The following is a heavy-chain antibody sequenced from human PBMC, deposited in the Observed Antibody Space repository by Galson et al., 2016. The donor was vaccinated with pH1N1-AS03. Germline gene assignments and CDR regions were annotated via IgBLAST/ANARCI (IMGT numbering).Heavy chain of an antibody. CDR1: GYTFSNYG. J-gene: IGHJ4*02. D-gene: IGHD7-27*01. CDR2: IKNNNDNT. Sequence: SVKVSCKASGYTFSNYGITWVRQAPGQGLQWMGWIKNNNDNTIYGQNFQGRVTLTTDPSTNTAYMELKNLRSDDTGVYYCARGGDSRGFPSPYDSWGPGTLVTVSA. V-gene: IGHV1-18*01. CDR3: ARGGDSRGFPSPYDS.